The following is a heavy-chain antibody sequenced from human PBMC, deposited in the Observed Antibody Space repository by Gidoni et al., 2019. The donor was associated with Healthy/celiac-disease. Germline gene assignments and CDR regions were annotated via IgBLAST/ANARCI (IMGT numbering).Heavy chain of an antibody. V-gene: IGHV3-23*01. CDR2: ISGSGGST. D-gene: IGHD4-17*01. Sequence: EVQLLESGGGLVQPGGSLRRSCAASGFTFSSYDMSWGRQAPGKGLEGVSAISGSGGSTYYADSVEGRFTISRDNSKNTLYLQMNSLRAEDTAVYYCAKDGLYDYGDYWYCDLWGRGTLVTVSS. J-gene: IGHJ2*01. CDR1: GFTFSSYD. CDR3: AKDGLYDYGDYWYCDL.